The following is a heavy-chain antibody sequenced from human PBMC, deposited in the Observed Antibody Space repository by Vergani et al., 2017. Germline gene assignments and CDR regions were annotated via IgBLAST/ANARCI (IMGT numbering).Heavy chain of an antibody. CDR3: ARGVIAAAGTRYFQH. V-gene: IGHV3-33*01. CDR1: GFTFSDYN. CDR2: IWYDGATR. D-gene: IGHD6-13*01. Sequence: QVRLVESGGGVVQTGGSLRLSCEASGFTFSDYNMHWVRQAPGKGLEWVAVIWYDGATRYMADAVKGRFTISRDNAKNSLYLQMNSLRAEDTAVYYCARGVIAAAGTRYFQHWGQGTLVTVSS. J-gene: IGHJ1*01.